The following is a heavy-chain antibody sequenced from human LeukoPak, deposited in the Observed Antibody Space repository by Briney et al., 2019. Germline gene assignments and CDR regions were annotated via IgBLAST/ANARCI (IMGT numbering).Heavy chain of an antibody. CDR1: GFTFSSYW. J-gene: IGHJ4*02. CDR2: IKQDGSEK. V-gene: IGHV3-7*01. CDR3: AREVVSSGWYRGTYFDY. D-gene: IGHD6-19*01. Sequence: GGSPRLSCAASGFTFSSYWMSWVRQAPGKGLEWVANIKQDGSEKYYVDSVKGRFTISRDNAKNSLYLQMNSLRAEDTAVYYCAREVVSSGWYRGTYFDYWGQGTLVTVFS.